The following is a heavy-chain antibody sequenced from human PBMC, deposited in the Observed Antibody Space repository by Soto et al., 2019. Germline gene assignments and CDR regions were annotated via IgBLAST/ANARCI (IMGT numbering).Heavy chain of an antibody. V-gene: IGHV3-23*01. D-gene: IGHD2-15*01. J-gene: IGHJ4*02. CDR3: AKAGCSGGTCYLYYFDY. CDR1: GFTFSNYA. CDR2: ISGRGGNT. Sequence: EVQLLESGGGLVQPGGSLKLSCAASGFTFSNYAMSWVRQAPGKGLEWVSTISGRGGNTYYADSVKGRFTISRDNSKNTLYLQMDSLRVEDSAVYSCAKAGCSGGTCYLYYFDYWGQGALVTVSS.